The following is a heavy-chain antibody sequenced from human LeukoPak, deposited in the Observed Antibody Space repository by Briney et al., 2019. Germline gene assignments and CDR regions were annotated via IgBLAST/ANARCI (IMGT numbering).Heavy chain of an antibody. Sequence: SETLSLTCAVYGGSFSGYYWSWIRQPPGKGLEWIGEINHSGSTNYNPSLKSRVTISVDTSKNQFSLKLSSVTAADTAVYYCARGTDCTNGVCHKSFDYWGQGTLVTVSS. V-gene: IGHV4-34*01. CDR1: GGSFSGYY. J-gene: IGHJ4*02. CDR2: INHSGST. CDR3: ARGTDCTNGVCHKSFDY. D-gene: IGHD2-8*01.